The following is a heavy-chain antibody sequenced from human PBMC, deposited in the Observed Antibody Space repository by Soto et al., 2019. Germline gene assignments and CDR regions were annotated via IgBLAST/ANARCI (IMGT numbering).Heavy chain of an antibody. CDR2: IYSGGST. CDR1: GFSVSSNY. Sequence: DVQLVESGGGLVQPGGSLRLSCAASGFSVSSNYMSWVRQAPGKGLEWVSLIYSGGSTYSADSVKDRFTISRDNSMNRMYLQMNSLRAEDTAVYYCARVPGRLWGQGTLVTVSS. CDR3: ARVPGRL. J-gene: IGHJ4*02. V-gene: IGHV3-66*01. D-gene: IGHD1-26*01.